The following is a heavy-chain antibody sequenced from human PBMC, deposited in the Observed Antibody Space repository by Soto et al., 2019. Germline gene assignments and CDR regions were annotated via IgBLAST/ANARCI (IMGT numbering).Heavy chain of an antibody. J-gene: IGHJ2*01. Sequence: PGGSLRLSCAASGFPFSSYAMHWVRQAPGKGLEWVAVISYDGSNKYYADSVKGRFTISRDNSKNTLYLQMNSLRAEDTAVYYCARPLWRDDYNWGYFDLWGRGTLVTVSS. D-gene: IGHD4-4*01. V-gene: IGHV3-30-3*01. CDR1: GFPFSSYA. CDR2: ISYDGSNK. CDR3: ARPLWRDDYNWGYFDL.